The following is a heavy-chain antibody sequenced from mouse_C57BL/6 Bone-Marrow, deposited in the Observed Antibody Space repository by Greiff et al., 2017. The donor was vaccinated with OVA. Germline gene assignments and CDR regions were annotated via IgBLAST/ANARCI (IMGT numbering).Heavy chain of an antibody. J-gene: IGHJ4*01. V-gene: IGHV5-17*01. D-gene: IGHD4-1*01. CDR1: GFTFSDYG. CDR2: ISSGSSTI. Sequence: EVMLVESGGGLVKPGGSLKLSCAASGFTFSDYGMHWVRQAPEKGLEWVAYISSGSSTIYYADTVKGRFTISRDNAKNTLFLQMTSLRSEDTAMYYCARRTGTGARDYWGQGTSGTVSS. CDR3: ARRTGTGARDY.